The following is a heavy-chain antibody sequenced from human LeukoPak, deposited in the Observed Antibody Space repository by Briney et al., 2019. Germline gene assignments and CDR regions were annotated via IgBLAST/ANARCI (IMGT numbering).Heavy chain of an antibody. J-gene: IGHJ4*02. CDR3: ARGDDNGYYDYFDY. D-gene: IGHD3-3*01. CDR2: IYTDGNT. CDR1: GFTVDSNY. Sequence: GGSLRLSCAASGFTVDSNYLSWVRQAPGKGLEWVSTIYTDGNTYYAASVKGRFTISRDFSKNTVFLHMNSLRAEDTAMYYCARGDDNGYYDYFDYWGQGALVTVSS. V-gene: IGHV3-53*01.